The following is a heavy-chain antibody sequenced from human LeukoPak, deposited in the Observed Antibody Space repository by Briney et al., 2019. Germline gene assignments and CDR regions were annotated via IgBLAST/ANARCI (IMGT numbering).Heavy chain of an antibody. CDR2: ISAYNGNT. J-gene: IGHJ4*02. D-gene: IGHD3-10*01. CDR1: GYTFTSYG. CDR3: ARAGGRDYYGSGSSDY. Sequence: ASVKVSCKASGYTFTSYGISWVRQAPGQGLEWMGWISAYNGNTNYAQKLQGRVTMTTDTSTSTAYMELRSLRSDDTAVYYCARAGGRDYYGSGSSDYWGQGTLVTVSS. V-gene: IGHV1-18*01.